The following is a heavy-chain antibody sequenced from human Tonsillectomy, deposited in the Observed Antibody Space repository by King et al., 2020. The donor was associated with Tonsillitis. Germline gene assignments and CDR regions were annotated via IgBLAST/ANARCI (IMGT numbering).Heavy chain of an antibody. J-gene: IGHJ3*01. V-gene: IGHV1-2*02. CDR2: RNPKNAGI. D-gene: IGHD6-13*01. CDR1: GYNFMDYY. CDR3: ARGPFVVQLVYSVSRDAIRY. Sequence: QLVQSGSETKKPGASVKVSCKSSGYNFMDYYIYWMRQAPGQGPELMGWRNPKNAGIEFSQKFQGRVTLTRDSSLRTAYMEMKRLTSDDTATYYCARGPFVVQLVYSVSRDAIRYWGQGTMVTVSS.